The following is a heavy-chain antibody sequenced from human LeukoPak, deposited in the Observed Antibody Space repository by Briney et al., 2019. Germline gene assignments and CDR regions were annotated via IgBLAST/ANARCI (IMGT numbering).Heavy chain of an antibody. Sequence: GGSLRLSCAASGFTFSNYGMHWVRQAPGKGLEWVAVISYDGSNKYYADSVKGRFTISRDNSKNTLFLLMNSLRAEDTAVYYCARDGVRGVINYWGQGTLVTVST. J-gene: IGHJ4*02. CDR1: GFTFSNYG. V-gene: IGHV3-30*03. CDR2: ISYDGSNK. D-gene: IGHD3-10*01. CDR3: ARDGVRGVINY.